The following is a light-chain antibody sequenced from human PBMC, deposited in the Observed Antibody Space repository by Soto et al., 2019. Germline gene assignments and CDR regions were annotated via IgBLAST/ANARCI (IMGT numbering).Light chain of an antibody. J-gene: IGKJ5*01. Sequence: VGDRVTITCRASQGISTNLAWYQQKPGKAPKLLIYAASSLQSGVPPRFSGSGSGTDFTLTISSLQPEDFAIYYCLQANRVPLSFGQGTRLEIK. CDR2: AAS. CDR3: LQANRVPLS. CDR1: QGISTN. V-gene: IGKV1-12*01.